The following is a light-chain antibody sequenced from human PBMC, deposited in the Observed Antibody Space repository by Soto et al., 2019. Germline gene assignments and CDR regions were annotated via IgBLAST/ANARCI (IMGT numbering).Light chain of an antibody. CDR1: QSVGSN. CDR2: GAS. V-gene: IGKV3-15*01. Sequence: EIVMTQSPATLSVSPGERATLSCRASQSVGSNLAWYQQKSVQTPRLLIYGASTGATGIPARFSGSGSGTEFTLTISSLQSEDFAIYYCQHYNSWPRTFGQGTKVDIK. CDR3: QHYNSWPRT. J-gene: IGKJ1*01.